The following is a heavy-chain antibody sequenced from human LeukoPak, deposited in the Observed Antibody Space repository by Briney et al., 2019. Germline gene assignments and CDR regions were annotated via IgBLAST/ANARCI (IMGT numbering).Heavy chain of an antibody. J-gene: IGHJ4*02. D-gene: IGHD3-9*01. Sequence: SVTVSCKTSGGRFNSYAITWVRQAPGQGIEWMGVIIPIFDEPHYAQKFQGRVTITADKSTSTAYIEVSSLRSDDTAVYYCATARCDILTDLQFWGPGTTVTVSS. CDR1: GGRFNSYA. CDR2: IIPIFDEP. CDR3: ATARCDILTDLQF. V-gene: IGHV1-69*06.